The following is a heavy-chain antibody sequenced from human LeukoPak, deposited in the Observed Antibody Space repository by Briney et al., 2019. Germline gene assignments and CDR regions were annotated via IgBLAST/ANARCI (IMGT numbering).Heavy chain of an antibody. CDR1: GGSISGYY. CDR3: ARAGGRDGYNWNAFDI. CDR2: IYYSGST. D-gene: IGHD5-24*01. J-gene: IGHJ3*02. Sequence: SETLSLTCTVSGGSISGYYWSWIRQPPGRGLEWIGYIYYSGSTNYNPSLKSRVTISVDKSKNQFSLKLSSVTAADTAVYYCARAGGRDGYNWNAFDIWGQGTMVTVSS. V-gene: IGHV4-59*12.